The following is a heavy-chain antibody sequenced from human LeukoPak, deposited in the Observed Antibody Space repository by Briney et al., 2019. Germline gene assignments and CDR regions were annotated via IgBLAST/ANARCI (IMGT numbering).Heavy chain of an antibody. CDR1: GGTFSSYA. V-gene: IGHV1-69*05. CDR3: ARSYSYGSSLDY. J-gene: IGHJ4*02. D-gene: IGHD5-18*01. CDR2: IIPIFGTA. Sequence: GASVKVSCKASGGTFSSYAISWVRQAPGQGLEWMGGIIPIFGTASYAQKFQGRVTMTRDTSTNTVYMELSSLRSEDTAVYYCARSYSYGSSLDYWGQGTLVTVSS.